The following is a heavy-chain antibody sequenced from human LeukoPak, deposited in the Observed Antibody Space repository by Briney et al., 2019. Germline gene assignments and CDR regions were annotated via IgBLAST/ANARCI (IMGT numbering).Heavy chain of an antibody. CDR1: GFTFSIYW. CDR3: ARLVAAIAAAGPWDY. CDR2: IKEDGSEK. J-gene: IGHJ4*02. Sequence: GGSLRLACAASGFTFSIYWMSWVRQAPGKGLEWVANIKEDGSEKYYVDSVKGRFTISRDNAKNSLYLQMNSLRAEDTAVYYCARLVAAIAAAGPWDYWGQGARDTVSS. D-gene: IGHD6-13*01. V-gene: IGHV3-7*01.